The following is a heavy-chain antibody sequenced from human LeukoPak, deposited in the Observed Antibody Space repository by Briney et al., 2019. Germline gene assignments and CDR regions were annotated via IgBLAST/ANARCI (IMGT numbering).Heavy chain of an antibody. D-gene: IGHD5-24*01. CDR2: ISSSGSTI. CDR1: GFTFSDYY. CDR3: ARDGDGYNYKLDY. J-gene: IGHJ4*02. Sequence: GGSLRLSCAASGFTFSDYYMSWICQAPGKGLEWISYISSSGSTIYYADSVKGRFTISRDNAKNSLYLQMNSLRAEDTAVYYCARDGDGYNYKLDYWGQGTLVTVSS. V-gene: IGHV3-11*01.